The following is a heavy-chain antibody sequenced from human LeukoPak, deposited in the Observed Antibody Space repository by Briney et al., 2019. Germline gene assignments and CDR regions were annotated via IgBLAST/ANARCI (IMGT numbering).Heavy chain of an antibody. V-gene: IGHV1-69*01. CDR2: IIPIFGTA. Sequence: SVKVSCKASGGTFSSYAISWVRQAPGQGLEWMGGIIPIFGTANYAQKFQGRVTITADESTSTAYMELSSLRSEDTAVYYCASSRPDYGDYVGHYGMDVWGQGTTVTVSS. CDR3: ASSRPDYGDYVGHYGMDV. D-gene: IGHD4-17*01. CDR1: GGTFSSYA. J-gene: IGHJ6*02.